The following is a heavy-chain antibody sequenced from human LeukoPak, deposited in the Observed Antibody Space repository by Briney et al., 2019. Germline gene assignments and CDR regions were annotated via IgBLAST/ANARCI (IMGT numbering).Heavy chain of an antibody. CDR1: GGSISRGDYF. D-gene: IGHD2-2*01. J-gene: IGHJ4*02. CDR2: VYYSGST. CDR3: ARTRIRYQLPTAFDY. Sequence: PSETLSLTCTVSGGSISRGDYFCSWIRQPPGEGLVWIGYVYYSGSTYYNTSVKSRVTILVYMSLNQFSLKLSSVTAADTAVYFWARTRIRYQLPTAFDYWGQGSLVTVSS. V-gene: IGHV4-30-4*08.